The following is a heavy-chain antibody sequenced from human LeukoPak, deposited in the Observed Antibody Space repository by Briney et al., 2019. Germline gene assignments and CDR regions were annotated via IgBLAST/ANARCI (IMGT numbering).Heavy chain of an antibody. CDR2: INHSGST. V-gene: IGHV4-34*01. J-gene: IGHJ5*01. CDR1: GGSFSGYY. D-gene: IGHD3-22*01. Sequence: ASETLSLTCAVYGGSFSGYYWSWIRQPPGKGLEWIGEINHSGSTNYNPSLKSRVTISVDTSKNQFSLKLTSVTAADTAVYYCARGRYYYDSSGSYYDYWFDSWGQGTLVTVSS. CDR3: ARGRYYYDSSGSYYDYWFDS.